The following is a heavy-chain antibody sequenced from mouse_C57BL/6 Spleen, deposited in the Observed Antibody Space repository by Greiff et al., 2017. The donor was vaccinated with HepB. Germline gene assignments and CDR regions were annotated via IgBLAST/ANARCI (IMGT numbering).Heavy chain of an antibody. J-gene: IGHJ4*01. Sequence: VKLMESGPELVKPGASVKISCKASGYAFSSSWMNWVKQRPGKGLEWIGRIYPGDGDTNYNGKFKGKATLTADKSSSTAYMQLSSLTSEDSAVYFCARLGDYWGQRTSVTVSS. V-gene: IGHV1-82*01. CDR2: IYPGDGDT. CDR1: GYAFSSSW. CDR3: ARLGDY.